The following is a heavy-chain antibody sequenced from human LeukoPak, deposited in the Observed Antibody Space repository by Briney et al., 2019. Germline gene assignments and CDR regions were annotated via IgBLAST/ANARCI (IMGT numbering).Heavy chain of an antibody. CDR2: IRYDGSKK. J-gene: IGHJ4*02. CDR1: GFIFSSYG. CDR3: AREGSYSDSSGYYRNFDN. Sequence: GGSLRLSCAASGFIFSSYGMHWVRQAPGKGLEWVAFIRYDGSKKYYADSVKGRFTISRDNAKNSLYLQMNSLRPEDTALYYCAREGSYSDSSGYYRNFDNWGQGTLVAVSS. V-gene: IGHV3-30*02. D-gene: IGHD3-22*01.